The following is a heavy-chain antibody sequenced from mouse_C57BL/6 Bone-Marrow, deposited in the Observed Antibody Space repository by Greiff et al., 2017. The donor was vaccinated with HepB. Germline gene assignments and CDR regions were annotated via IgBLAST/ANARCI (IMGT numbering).Heavy chain of an antibody. V-gene: IGHV1-82*01. D-gene: IGHD1-1*01. CDR1: GYAFSSSW. Sequence: QVQLQQSGPELVKPGASVKISCKASGYAFSSSWMNWVKQRPGKGLEWIGRIYPGDGATNYNGKFKGKATLTADKSSSTAYMQLSSLTSEDSAVYFCALRLGFDYWGQGTTLTVSS. CDR3: ALRLGFDY. J-gene: IGHJ2*01. CDR2: IYPGDGAT.